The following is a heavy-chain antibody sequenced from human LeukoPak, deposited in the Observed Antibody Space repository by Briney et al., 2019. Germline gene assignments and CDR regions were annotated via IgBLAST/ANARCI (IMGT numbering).Heavy chain of an antibody. CDR3: ARHVRPRFGNDAFDI. CDR2: IYYSGST. D-gene: IGHD1-14*01. V-gene: IGHV4-39*01. J-gene: IGHJ3*02. CDR1: GGSISSSSYY. Sequence: SETLSFICTVSGGSISSSSYYWGWIRQPPGKGLEWIGSIYYSGSTYYNPSLKSRVTISVDTSKNQFSLKLSSVTAADTAVYYCARHVRPRFGNDAFDIWGQGTMVTVSS.